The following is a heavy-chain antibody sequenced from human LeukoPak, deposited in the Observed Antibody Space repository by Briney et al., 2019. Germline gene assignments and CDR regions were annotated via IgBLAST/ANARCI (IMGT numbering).Heavy chain of an antibody. J-gene: IGHJ6*02. CDR3: ARDRRVLAVAGIHYGMDV. V-gene: IGHV3-33*01. CDR2: ILSDGSKE. D-gene: IGHD6-19*01. Sequence: GGSLRLSCAASGFTFSSYGMHWVRQAPGKGLEWVAVILSDGSKEFYTDSVKGRFTISRDNSKNTLYLQMNSLRAEDTAVYYCARDRRVLAVAGIHYGMDVWGQGTTVTVSS. CDR1: GFTFSSYG.